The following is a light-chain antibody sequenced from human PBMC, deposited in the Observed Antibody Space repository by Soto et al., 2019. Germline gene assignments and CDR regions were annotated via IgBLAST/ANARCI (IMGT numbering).Light chain of an antibody. V-gene: IGKV1-33*01. Sequence: DIQMTQSPSSLSASVGDRVTITCQASQNINNYLNWYQQKPGRAPKLLIYDASNLEAGAPSRFSGSGSGTEFTLSISSLQPDDFATYYCQQYNIYPWTFGQGTKVDIK. CDR1: QNINNY. CDR2: DAS. J-gene: IGKJ1*01. CDR3: QQYNIYPWT.